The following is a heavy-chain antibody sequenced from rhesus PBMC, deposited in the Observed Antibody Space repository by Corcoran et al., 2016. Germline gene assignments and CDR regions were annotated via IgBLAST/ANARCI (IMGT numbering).Heavy chain of an antibody. J-gene: IGHJ4*01. V-gene: IGHV6-1*01. CDR2: TYYMSTLYN. CDR1: GDSVSSNSAT. Sequence: QVQLQESGPGLVKPSQTLSLTCAISGDSVSSNSATWNWIRQSPSRGLEWLGRTYYMSTLYNDYTQSVQNRISINPDTSRNQFSLHLNAVTPEDMAVYYCARESCTGSGCYGACGSWGQGVLVTVSS. CDR3: ARESCTGSGCYGACGS. D-gene: IGHD2-21*01.